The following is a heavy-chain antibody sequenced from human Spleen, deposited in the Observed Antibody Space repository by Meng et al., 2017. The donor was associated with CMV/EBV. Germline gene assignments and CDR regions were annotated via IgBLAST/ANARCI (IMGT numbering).Heavy chain of an antibody. CDR1: GGSFSGYY. Sequence: GSLRLSCAVYGGSFSGYYWSWIRQPPGKGLEWIGEINHSGSTNYIPSLKSRVTISVDTSKNQFSLKLSSVTAADTAIYYCARTRPVTTETTGSSDHWGQGTLVTVSS. J-gene: IGHJ4*02. D-gene: IGHD1-1*01. CDR2: INHSGST. V-gene: IGHV4-34*01. CDR3: ARTRPVTTETTGSSDH.